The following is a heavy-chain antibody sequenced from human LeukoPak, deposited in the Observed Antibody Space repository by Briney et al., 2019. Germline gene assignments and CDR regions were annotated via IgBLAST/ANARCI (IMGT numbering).Heavy chain of an antibody. J-gene: IGHJ4*02. CDR1: GFTFSSYS. CDR2: ITSSSSYK. V-gene: IGHV3-21*01. CDR3: ASVGGSGSYPLYYFDY. D-gene: IGHD3-10*01. Sequence: PGGPLRLSCAASGFTFSSYSMNWVRQAPGKGLEWVSSITSSSSYKYYADSVKGRFTISRDNAKNSLYLQMNSLRAEDTAVYYCASVGGSGSYPLYYFDYWGQGTLVTVSS.